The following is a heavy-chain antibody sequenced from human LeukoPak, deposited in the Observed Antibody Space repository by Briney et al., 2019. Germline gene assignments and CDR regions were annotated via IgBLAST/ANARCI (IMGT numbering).Heavy chain of an antibody. Sequence: SETLSLTCAVYGGSFSGYYWSWIRQPPGKGLEWIGEINHSGSTNYNPSLKSRVTISVDTSKNQFSLKLSSVTAADTAVYYCASFFRYSGSYYDYWGQGTLVTVSS. CDR3: ASFFRYSGSYYDY. D-gene: IGHD1-26*01. J-gene: IGHJ4*02. V-gene: IGHV4-34*01. CDR1: GGSFSGYY. CDR2: INHSGST.